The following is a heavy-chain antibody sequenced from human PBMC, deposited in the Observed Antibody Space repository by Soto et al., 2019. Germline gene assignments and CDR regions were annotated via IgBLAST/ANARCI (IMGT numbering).Heavy chain of an antibody. J-gene: IGHJ4*02. CDR3: ARMNYYDTSGYPFDY. CDR1: GGSISNYY. Sequence: PSETLPLTWTGFGGSISNYYWSWVRQPPGKGLEWIGYIYFRGTTNYNPSLKSRVTMSADTSKNQFSLKLNSVTAADTAVYYCARMNYYDTSGYPFDYWGQGMVVTVSS. D-gene: IGHD3-22*01. CDR2: IYFRGTT. V-gene: IGHV4-59*01.